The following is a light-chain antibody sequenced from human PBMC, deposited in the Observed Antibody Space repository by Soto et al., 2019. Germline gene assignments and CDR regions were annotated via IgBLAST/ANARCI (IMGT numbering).Light chain of an antibody. V-gene: IGKV1-9*01. CDR1: QGISSY. Sequence: DIQLTQSPSFLSASVGDRVTITCRASQGISSYLAWYQQKPGKAPKLLIYAASTLQSGVPSRFRGSGSETDFSLTISSLQPEDSATYRCQQLNSYPLTFGGGTKVEI. CDR2: AAS. CDR3: QQLNSYPLT. J-gene: IGKJ4*01.